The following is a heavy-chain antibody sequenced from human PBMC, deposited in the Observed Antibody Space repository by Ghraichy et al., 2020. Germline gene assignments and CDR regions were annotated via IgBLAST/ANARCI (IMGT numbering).Heavy chain of an antibody. V-gene: IGHV4-59*08. CDR2: IYYSGST. D-gene: IGHD4-23*01. CDR3: ARRLYGGNDY. J-gene: IGHJ4*02. Sequence: SETLSLPCTVSGGSISSYYWSWIRQPPGKGLEWIGYIYYSGSTNYNPSLKSRVTISVDTSKNQFSLRLSSVTAADTAVYYCARRLYGGNDYWGQGTLVTVSS. CDR1: GGSISSYY.